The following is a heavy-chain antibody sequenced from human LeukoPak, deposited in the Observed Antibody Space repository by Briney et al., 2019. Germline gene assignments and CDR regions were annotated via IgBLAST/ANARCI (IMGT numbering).Heavy chain of an antibody. CDR3: ARVGVEGASCYDY. J-gene: IGHJ4*02. D-gene: IGHD2-2*01. CDR2: INPNSGVT. V-gene: IGHV1-2*02. Sequence: ASVKVSCKASGYTFTAYSMHWVRQAPGQGLEWMGWINPNSGVTDYAQKFQGRVTMTRDTSISTAYMELSSLRSDDTAIYYCARVGVEGASCYDYWGQGTLVTVSS. CDR1: GYTFTAYS.